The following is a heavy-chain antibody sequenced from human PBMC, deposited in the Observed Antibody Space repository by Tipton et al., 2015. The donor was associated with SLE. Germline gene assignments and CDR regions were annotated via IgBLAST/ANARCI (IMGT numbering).Heavy chain of an antibody. CDR1: GYSISSGYY. CDR2: IYHSGST. CDR3: ARAQITFGGVIVKIDY. V-gene: IGHV4-38-2*02. Sequence: TLSLTCTVSGYSISSGYYWGWIRQPPGKGLEWIGSIYHSGSTYYNPSLKSRVTISVDTSKNQFSLKLSSVTAADTAVYYCARAQITFGGVIVKIDYWGQGTLVTVSS. J-gene: IGHJ4*02. D-gene: IGHD3-16*02.